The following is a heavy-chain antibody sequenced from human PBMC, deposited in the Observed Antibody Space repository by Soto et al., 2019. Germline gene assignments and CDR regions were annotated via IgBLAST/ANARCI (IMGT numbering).Heavy chain of an antibody. CDR3: ARDRAVAGETAEYFQH. CDR2: IYSGGST. V-gene: IGHV3-66*01. CDR1: GFTVSSNY. Sequence: GGSLRLSCAASGFTVSSNYMSWVRQAPGKGLEWVSVIYSGGSTYYADSVKGRFTISRDNSKNTLYLQMNSLRAEDTAVYYCARDRAVAGETAEYFQHWGQGTLVTVSS. D-gene: IGHD6-19*01. J-gene: IGHJ1*01.